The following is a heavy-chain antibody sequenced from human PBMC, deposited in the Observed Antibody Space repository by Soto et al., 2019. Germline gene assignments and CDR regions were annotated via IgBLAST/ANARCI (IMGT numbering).Heavy chain of an antibody. CDR2: IWYDASNK. J-gene: IGHJ5*02. CDR3: ARDKGRQQWLVRGINWFDP. Sequence: QVQLVESGGGVVQPGRSLRLSCAASGFTFSSYGMHWVRQAPGKGLEWVAVIWYDASNKYYADSVKGRFTISRDNSKSTLYLQMNSLRAEDTAVYYCARDKGRQQWLVRGINWFDPWGQGTLVTVSS. CDR1: GFTFSSYG. V-gene: IGHV3-33*01. D-gene: IGHD6-19*01.